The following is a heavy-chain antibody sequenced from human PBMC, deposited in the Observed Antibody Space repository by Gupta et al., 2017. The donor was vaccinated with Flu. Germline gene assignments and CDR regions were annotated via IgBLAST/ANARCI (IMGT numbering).Heavy chain of an antibody. J-gene: IGHJ4*02. Sequence: EVLLVQSGTEVKKPGESLKISCKVSGYSFTTHWIGCVRQMPGKGLEWMGIMYPDDSDTKYSPSFQGQVTISADKSINTAYLQWSSLKASDTAMYYCARGIVVAGTTSAFDYWGQGTLVTVSS. CDR1: GYSFTTHW. V-gene: IGHV5-51*03. D-gene: IGHD6-19*01. CDR2: MYPDDSDT. CDR3: ARGIVVAGTTSAFDY.